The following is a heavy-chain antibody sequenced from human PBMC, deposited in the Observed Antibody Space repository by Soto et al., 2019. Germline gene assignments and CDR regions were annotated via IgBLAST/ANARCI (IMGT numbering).Heavy chain of an antibody. CDR2: IKSKTDGGTT. CDR3: TTGIQQWQTLFDC. D-gene: IGHD5-18*01. J-gene: IGHJ4*02. Sequence: PGGSLRLSCAASGFTFSNAWMSWVRQAPGKGLEWIGRIKSKTDGGTTDYAAPVKGRFTISRDDSKNTLYLQMNSLETEDTAVYYCTTGIQQWQTLFDCWGQGTLVTVYS. CDR1: GFTFSNAW. V-gene: IGHV3-15*01.